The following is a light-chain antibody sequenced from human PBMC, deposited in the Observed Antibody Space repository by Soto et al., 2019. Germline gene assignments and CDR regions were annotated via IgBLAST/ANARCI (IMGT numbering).Light chain of an antibody. V-gene: IGKV3-20*01. Sequence: IVVTQSPGSLSLSPGERATLSCRASQSVRSGVAWYQQKPGQSPKLLIFGASSRATGIPDRFSGSGSGTDFTLTISRLEPEDFALYYCQQYGGAPITFGQGTRLEIK. CDR3: QQYGGAPIT. J-gene: IGKJ5*01. CDR2: GAS. CDR1: QSVRSG.